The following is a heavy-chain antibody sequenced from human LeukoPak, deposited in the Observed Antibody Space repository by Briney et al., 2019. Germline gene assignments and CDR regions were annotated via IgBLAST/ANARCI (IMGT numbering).Heavy chain of an antibody. CDR1: GVTFGASA. Sequence: PGGSLRLSCEEPGVTFGASAMHWVRQTPGKGLEWLSLLWYNGSDTYYADSATGRLATSRDNTINTVFLDMASVRAADTGVYFSARGHSSTHYYLDYGGQGALVTVSS. CDR3: ARGHSSTHYYLDY. CDR2: LWYNGSDT. J-gene: IGHJ4*02. D-gene: IGHD2-15*01. V-gene: IGHV3-33*02.